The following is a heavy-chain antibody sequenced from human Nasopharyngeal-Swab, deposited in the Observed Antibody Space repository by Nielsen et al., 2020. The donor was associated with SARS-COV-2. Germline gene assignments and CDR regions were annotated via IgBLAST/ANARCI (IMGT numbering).Heavy chain of an antibody. CDR2: VSGSGDGT. CDR3: ARGGIVGASTYWYFDV. V-gene: IGHV3-23*01. CDR1: GFTFINYA. J-gene: IGHJ2*01. D-gene: IGHD1-26*01. Sequence: GESLKISCAASGFTFINYAMSWVRQAPGKGLEWVSGVSGSGDGTYYADSVKGRFTISRDNSKNTVYLQMNNLRAEDTALYYCARGGIVGASTYWYFDVWGRGTPVTVSS.